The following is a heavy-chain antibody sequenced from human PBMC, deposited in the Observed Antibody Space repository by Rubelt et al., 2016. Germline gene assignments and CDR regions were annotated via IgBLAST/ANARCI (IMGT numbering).Heavy chain of an antibody. CDR2: IYYSGST. D-gene: IGHD6-19*01. Sequence: QLQLQESGPGLVKPSETLSLTCTVSGGSISSSSYYWGWIRQPPGKGLEWIGSIYYSGSTYYNPSLKSRVTISVDTSKNQSSLKRSSVTAADTAVYYCARSQYSSGWRTYYYYYGMDVWGQGTTVTVSS. J-gene: IGHJ6*02. CDR1: GGSISSSSYY. CDR3: ARSQYSSGWRTYYYYYGMDV. V-gene: IGHV4-39*07.